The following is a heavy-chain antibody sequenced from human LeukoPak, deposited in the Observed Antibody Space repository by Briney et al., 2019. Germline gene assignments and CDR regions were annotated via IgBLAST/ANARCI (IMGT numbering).Heavy chain of an antibody. CDR1: GGSISSGGFY. V-gene: IGHV4-31*03. J-gene: IGHJ4*02. CDR2: IYYSGST. CDR3: AREATRAGGYFDN. D-gene: IGHD6-13*01. Sequence: SQTLSLTCTVSGGSISSGGFYWSWIRQYPGKGLEWIGYIYYSGSTYYNPSLKSRFTISFDTSQNQFSLKVSSVTAADTAVYYCAREATRAGGYFDNWGQGILVTVSS.